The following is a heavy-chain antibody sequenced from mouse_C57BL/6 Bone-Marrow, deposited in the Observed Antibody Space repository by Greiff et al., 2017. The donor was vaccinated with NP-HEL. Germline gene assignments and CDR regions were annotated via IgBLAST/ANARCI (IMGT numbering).Heavy chain of an antibody. D-gene: IGHD1-1*01. V-gene: IGHV5-4*01. Sequence: DVQLVESGGGLVKPGGSLKLSCAASGFTFSSYAMSWVRQTPEKRLEWVATISDGGSYTYYPDNVKGRFTISSDNAKNNLYLQMSHLKSEDTAMYYCARGVYYGSSYDYAMDYWGQGTSVTVSS. J-gene: IGHJ4*01. CDR2: ISDGGSYT. CDR3: ARGVYYGSSYDYAMDY. CDR1: GFTFSSYA.